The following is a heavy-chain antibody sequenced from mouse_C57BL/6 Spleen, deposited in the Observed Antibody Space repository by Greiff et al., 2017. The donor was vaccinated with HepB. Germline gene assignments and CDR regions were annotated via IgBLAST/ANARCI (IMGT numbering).Heavy chain of an antibody. V-gene: IGHV5-17*01. CDR1: GFTFSDYG. J-gene: IGHJ4*01. CDR2: ISSGSSTI. CDR3: ARRKDYYAMDY. Sequence: VMLVESGGGLVKPGGSLKLSCAASGFTFSDYGMHWVRQAPEKGLEWVAYISSGSSTIYYADTVKGRFTISRDNAKNTLFLQMTSLRSEDTAMYYCARRKDYYAMDYWGQGTSVTVSS.